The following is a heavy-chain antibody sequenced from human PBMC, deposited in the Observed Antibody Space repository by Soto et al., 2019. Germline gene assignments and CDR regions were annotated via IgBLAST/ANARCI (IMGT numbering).Heavy chain of an antibody. J-gene: IGHJ3*02. CDR1: GFTFSNYW. V-gene: IGHV3-7*02. CDR2: IKQDEREK. D-gene: IGHD6-13*01. CDR3: ARRPKGPGYSYSWGDAFDI. Sequence: GGSLRLSCAASGFTFSNYWITWVRQAPGKGLEWVANIKQDEREKYYVDSVKGRFTISRDNARDSLYLQMNSLRAEDTAVYYCARRPKGPGYSYSWGDAFDIWGQGTMVTVSS.